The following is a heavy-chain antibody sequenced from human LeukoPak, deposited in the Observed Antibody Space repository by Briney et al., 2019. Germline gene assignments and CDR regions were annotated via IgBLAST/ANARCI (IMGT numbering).Heavy chain of an antibody. D-gene: IGHD6-19*01. CDR2: IIPILGIA. CDR1: GGTFSSYA. Sequence: ASVKVSCKASGGTFSSYAISWVRQAPGQGLEWMGRIIPILGIASYAQKFQGRVTITADKSTSTAYMELSSLRSEDTAVYYCARTGYSSGNLDYWGQGTLVTVSS. CDR3: ARTGYSSGNLDY. J-gene: IGHJ4*02. V-gene: IGHV1-69*04.